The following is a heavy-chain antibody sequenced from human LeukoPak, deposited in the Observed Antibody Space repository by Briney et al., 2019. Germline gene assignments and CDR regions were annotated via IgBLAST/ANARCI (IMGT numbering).Heavy chain of an antibody. D-gene: IGHD3-16*01. CDR2: IYSGDKT. J-gene: IGHJ4*02. Sequence: GGSLRLSCAASGSTVSNNYMSWVRQAPGKGLEWVSVIYSGDKTYYVESVKGRFTISRDNSKNTLFLQVNRLRAEDTAVYYCAGRRVLDASFDYWGQGTLVTVSS. CDR3: AGRRVLDASFDY. V-gene: IGHV3-66*02. CDR1: GSTVSNNY.